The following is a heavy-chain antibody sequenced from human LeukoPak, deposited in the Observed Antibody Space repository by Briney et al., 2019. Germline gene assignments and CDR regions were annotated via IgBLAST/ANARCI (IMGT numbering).Heavy chain of an antibody. CDR1: GYSISNGHY. CDR2: IYHTGST. Sequence: PSETLSLTCAVSGYSISNGHYWGWIRQPPGKGLEWVGSIYHTGSTYYNPSLQSRVTISVDTSKNQFSLKLSSVTAAETAVYYCARVQSFWGGYYRTSYYYYMDVWGKGTTVTVSS. V-gene: IGHV4-38-2*01. D-gene: IGHD3-3*01. CDR3: ARVQSFWGGYYRTSYYYYMDV. J-gene: IGHJ6*03.